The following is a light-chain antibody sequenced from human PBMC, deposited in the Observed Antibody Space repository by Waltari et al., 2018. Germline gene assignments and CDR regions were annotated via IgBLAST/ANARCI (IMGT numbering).Light chain of an antibody. Sequence: QSALTPPASVSGSPGQPIPIPCTGTSSDVGTSHLVSWYQQHPGKAPTLMIYEDIKRPSGVSHRFSGSKSGNTASLTISGLQAEDEADYYCCSYAPTNSYVFGTGTKVTVL. J-gene: IGLJ1*01. CDR2: EDI. V-gene: IGLV2-23*01. CDR3: CSYAPTNSYV. CDR1: SSDVGTSHL.